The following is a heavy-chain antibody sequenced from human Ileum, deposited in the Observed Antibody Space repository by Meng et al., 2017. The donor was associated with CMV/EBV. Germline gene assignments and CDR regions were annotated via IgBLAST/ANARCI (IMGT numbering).Heavy chain of an antibody. CDR2: IYSSGST. CDR3: ARDREWGCTSSSCQTNWFDP. J-gene: IGHJ5*02. V-gene: IGHV4-4*07. Sequence: QVEVSAPVLVKPAATLSLTCTVPGGSISNYYWNWIRQPAGKGLEWIGRIYSSGSTKYNPSLKSRVTMSVDTSQNQFSLKLNSVTAADTAVYYCARDREWGCTSSSCQTNWFDPWGQGTLVTVST. D-gene: IGHD2-2*01. CDR1: GGSISNYY.